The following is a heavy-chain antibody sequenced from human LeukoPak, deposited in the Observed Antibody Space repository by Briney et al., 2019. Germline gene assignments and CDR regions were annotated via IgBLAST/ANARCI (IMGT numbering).Heavy chain of an antibody. J-gene: IGHJ4*02. CDR3: AKDFEGYYFRDGY. CDR2: ISTRSTYI. D-gene: IGHD3-22*01. CDR1: GFTFGDYA. Sequence: GGSLRLSCTASGFTFGDYAMSWVRQAPGKGLEWVSSISTRSTYIYYEASMVGRFTISRDNSKNTLFLQMNSLRAEDTAVYYCAKDFEGYYFRDGYWGQGTLVTVSS. V-gene: IGHV3-21*04.